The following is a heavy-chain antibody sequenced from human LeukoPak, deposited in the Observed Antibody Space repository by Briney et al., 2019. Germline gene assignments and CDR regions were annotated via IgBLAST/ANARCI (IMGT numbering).Heavy chain of an antibody. V-gene: IGHV4-30-4*01. D-gene: IGHD6-25*01. CDR3: ARGSQRRRGMDV. CDR1: GGSISSGVYY. Sequence: SQTLSLTCTVSGGSISSGVYYWSWIRQPPGKGLEWIGYIYYSGSTYYNPSLKSRVTISADTSKNQFSLKLSSVTAADTAVYYCARGSQRRRGMDVWGQGTTVTVSS. J-gene: IGHJ6*02. CDR2: IYYSGST.